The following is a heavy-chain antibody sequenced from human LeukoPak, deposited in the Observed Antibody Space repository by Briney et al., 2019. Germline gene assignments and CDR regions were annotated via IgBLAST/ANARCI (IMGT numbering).Heavy chain of an antibody. Sequence: SETLSLTCTVSGGSISSYYWSWIRQPAGKGLEWIGRIYTSGSTNYNPSLKSRVTMSVDTSKNQFSLKLSSVTAADTAVYYCARDRMIGSSWYGYWFDPWGQGTLVTVSS. CDR3: ARDRMIGSSWYGYWFDP. J-gene: IGHJ5*02. CDR2: IYTSGST. CDR1: GGSISSYY. V-gene: IGHV4-4*07. D-gene: IGHD6-13*01.